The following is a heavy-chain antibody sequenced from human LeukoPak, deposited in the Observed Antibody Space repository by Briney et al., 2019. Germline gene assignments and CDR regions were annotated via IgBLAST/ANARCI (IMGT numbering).Heavy chain of an antibody. CDR1: GYRFTSYW. V-gene: IGHV5-51*01. D-gene: IGHD3-3*01. Sequence: GESLQISCKGSGYRFTSYWIGWVRPMAGKGLEWRGIIYPGDSDTRYSPSFQGQVTISAGKSISTAYLQWSSLKASDTAMYYCAINYDFWSGSSLYGMDVWGQGTTVTVSS. CDR3: AINYDFWSGSSLYGMDV. J-gene: IGHJ6*02. CDR2: IYPGDSDT.